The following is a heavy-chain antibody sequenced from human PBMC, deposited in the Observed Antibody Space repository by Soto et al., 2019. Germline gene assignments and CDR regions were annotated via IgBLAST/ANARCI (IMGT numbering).Heavy chain of an antibody. CDR2: ISAYNGNT. CDR1: GYTFTSYG. J-gene: IGHJ6*02. V-gene: IGHV1-18*01. D-gene: IGHD6-13*01. Sequence: ASVKVSCKASGYTFTSYGISWVRQAPGQGLEWMGWISAYNGNTNYAQKLQGRVTMTTDASTSTAYMELRSLRSDDTAVYYCARDIAAAGSPDYYYGMDVWGQGTTVTVSS. CDR3: ARDIAAAGSPDYYYGMDV.